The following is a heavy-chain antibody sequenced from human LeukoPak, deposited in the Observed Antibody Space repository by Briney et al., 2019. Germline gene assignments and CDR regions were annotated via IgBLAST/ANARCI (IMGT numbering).Heavy chain of an antibody. D-gene: IGHD3-10*01. CDR2: ISYDGSNK. CDR3: AREHRVRYYFDY. V-gene: IGHV3-30-3*01. J-gene: IGHJ4*02. CDR1: GFTFSSYA. Sequence: AGSLRLSCAASGFTFSSYAMHWVRQAPAKGLEWVAGISYDGSNKYYADSVKGRFTISRDNSKNTLYLQMNSLRAEDTAVYYCAREHRVRYYFDYWGQGTLVTVSS.